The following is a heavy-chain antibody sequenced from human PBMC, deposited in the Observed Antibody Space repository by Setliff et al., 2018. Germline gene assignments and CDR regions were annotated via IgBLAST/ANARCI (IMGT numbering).Heavy chain of an antibody. Sequence: PSETLSLTCTVSGGSISTYYWSWIRQPPGKGLEWIGYIYYTGSTNYNPSLKSRVTISVDTSKNQFSLKLSSVTAADTAVYYCARGEADYDILTSFDYWGQGTQVTVSS. V-gene: IGHV4-59*01. CDR2: IYYTGST. CDR3: ARGEADYDILTSFDY. J-gene: IGHJ4*02. CDR1: GGSISTYY. D-gene: IGHD3-9*01.